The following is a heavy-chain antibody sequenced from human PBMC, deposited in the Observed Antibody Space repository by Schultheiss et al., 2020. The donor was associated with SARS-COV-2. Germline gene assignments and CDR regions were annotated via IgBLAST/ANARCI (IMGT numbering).Heavy chain of an antibody. CDR1: GGSISSGGYY. CDR2: IYYSGST. CDR3: ARPRESSGYLRIDY. J-gene: IGHJ4*02. Sequence: SETLSLTCTVSGGSISSGGYYWSWIRQHPGKGLEWIGYIYYSGSTNYNPSLKSRVTISVDTSKNQFSLKLSSVTAADTAVYYCARPRESSGYLRIDYWGQGTLVTVSS. D-gene: IGHD3-22*01. V-gene: IGHV4-61*08.